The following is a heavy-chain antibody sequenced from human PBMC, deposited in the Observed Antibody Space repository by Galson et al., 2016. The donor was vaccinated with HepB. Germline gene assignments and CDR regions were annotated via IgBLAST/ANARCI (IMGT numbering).Heavy chain of an antibody. CDR1: GFTFSRYW. V-gene: IGHV3-7*01. Sequence: SLRLSCATSGFTFSRYWMSWVRQAPGKGLEWVANINQDGSEQYYVDSVKGRLTISRDNAKNSLYLQMNSLRVEDTALYYCARWGDDCSSTSCHPHSMDVWGQGTTVIASS. D-gene: IGHD2-2*01. J-gene: IGHJ6*02. CDR3: ARWGDDCSSTSCHPHSMDV. CDR2: INQDGSEQ.